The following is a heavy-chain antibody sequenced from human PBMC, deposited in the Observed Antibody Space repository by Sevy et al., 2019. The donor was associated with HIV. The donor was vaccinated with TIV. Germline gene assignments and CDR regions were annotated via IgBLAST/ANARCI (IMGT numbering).Heavy chain of an antibody. CDR3: ARTDIVVVPAAITYYYYGMDV. J-gene: IGHJ6*02. CDR2: IIPIFGTA. Sequence: ASMKVSCKASGGTFSSYAISWVRQAPGQGLEWMGGIIPIFGTANYAQKFQGRVTITADESTSTAYMELSSLRSEDTAVYYCARTDIVVVPAAITYYYYGMDVWGQGTTVTVSS. CDR1: GGTFSSYA. D-gene: IGHD2-2*01. V-gene: IGHV1-69*13.